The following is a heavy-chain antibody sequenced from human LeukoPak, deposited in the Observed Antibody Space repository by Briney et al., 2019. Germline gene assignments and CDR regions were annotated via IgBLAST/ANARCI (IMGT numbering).Heavy chain of an antibody. D-gene: IGHD3-22*01. CDR2: IYTSGST. V-gene: IGHV4-4*07. CDR1: GGSISSYY. J-gene: IGHJ3*02. CDR3: ARVYYYDSIDAFDI. Sequence: SETLSLTCTVSGGSISSYYWSWIRQPAGKGLEWIGRIYTSGSTNYNPSVKSRVTMSVDTSKNQFSLKLSSVTAADTAVYYCARVYYYDSIDAFDIWGQGTMVTVSS.